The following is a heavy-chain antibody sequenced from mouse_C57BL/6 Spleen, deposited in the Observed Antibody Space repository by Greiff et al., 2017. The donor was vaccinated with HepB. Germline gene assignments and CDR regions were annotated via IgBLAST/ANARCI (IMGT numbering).Heavy chain of an antibody. V-gene: IGHV1-82*01. CDR1: GYAFSSSW. CDR3: AREEIYSNYDY. J-gene: IGHJ2*01. CDR2: IYPGDGDT. D-gene: IGHD2-5*01. Sequence: VQGVESGPELVKPGASVKISCKASGYAFSSSWMNWVKQRPGKGLEWIGRIYPGDGDTNYNGKFKGKATLTADKSSSTAYMQLSSLTSEDSAVYFCAREEIYSNYDYWGQGTTLTVSS.